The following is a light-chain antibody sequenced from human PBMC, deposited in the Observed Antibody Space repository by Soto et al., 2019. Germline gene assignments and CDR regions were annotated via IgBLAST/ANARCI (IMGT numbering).Light chain of an antibody. CDR1: QSVSSN. J-gene: IGKJ4*01. CDR3: QQCSWHPFTVT. CDR2: DAS. V-gene: IGKV3-15*01. Sequence: EIVMTQSPATLSVSPGEXATLSCRASQSVSSNLAWYQQKPGQAPRLLIYDASTRATGIPARFSGSGSGTEYTLTISSLQSEDSAVYYCQQCSWHPFTVTFGGGTKVEIK.